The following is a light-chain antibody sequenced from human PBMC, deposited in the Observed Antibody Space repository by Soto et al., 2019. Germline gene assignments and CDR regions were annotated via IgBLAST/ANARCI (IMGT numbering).Light chain of an antibody. CDR2: SAS. V-gene: IGKV3-20*01. CDR1: QSVSSSD. J-gene: IGKJ2*03. CDR3: QQYYYTPYS. Sequence: VLTQSPGTLSLSPGERATLFCRAGQSVSSSDLAWYQQKPDQAPRLLIYSASSRATGIPDRFSGSGSGTDFTLTISSLEPEDVAVYYCQQYYYTPYSFGQGTKLEIK.